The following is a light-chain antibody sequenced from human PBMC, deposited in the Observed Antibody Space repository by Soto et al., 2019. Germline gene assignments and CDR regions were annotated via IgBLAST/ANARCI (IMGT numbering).Light chain of an antibody. J-gene: IGKJ1*01. CDR1: QSFSSW. V-gene: IGKV1-5*01. Sequence: IQMTLSPSTLSASVGDRVTITCRASQSFSSWLAWYQQKPGKAPKLLIYDASSLQIGVPSRFSGSGSGTEFTLTISSLQPDDFATYYCQQYNRFPTFGQGTKVDIK. CDR2: DAS. CDR3: QQYNRFPT.